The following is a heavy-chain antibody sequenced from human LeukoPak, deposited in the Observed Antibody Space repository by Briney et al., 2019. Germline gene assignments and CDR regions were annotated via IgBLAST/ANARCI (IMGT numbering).Heavy chain of an antibody. CDR2: ISSSSSYI. CDR3: ARGGSRNYYDSSGYPIGY. J-gene: IGHJ4*02. Sequence: KTGGSLRLSCAASGFTFSSYSMNWVRQAPGKGLEWVSSISSSSSYIYYADSVKGRFTISRDNAKNSLYLQMNSLRAEDTAVYYCARGGSRNYYDSSGYPIGYWGQGTLVTVSS. V-gene: IGHV3-21*01. D-gene: IGHD3-22*01. CDR1: GFTFSSYS.